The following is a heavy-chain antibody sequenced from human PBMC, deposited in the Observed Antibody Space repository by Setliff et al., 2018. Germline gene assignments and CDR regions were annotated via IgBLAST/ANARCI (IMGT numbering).Heavy chain of an antibody. CDR2: VYYSGYT. CDR1: NGSVSTTSHY. D-gene: IGHD5-18*01. V-gene: IGHV4-39*06. Sequence: PSETLSLTCTVSNGSVSTTSHYWGWVRQPPGKGLEWIGSVYYSGYTYYSPSLKSRVNMSIDTSKNQFALNLKSVTAADTAVYYCARDRTAYSYGLDVWGQGTTVTVSS. J-gene: IGHJ6*02. CDR3: ARDRTAYSYGLDV.